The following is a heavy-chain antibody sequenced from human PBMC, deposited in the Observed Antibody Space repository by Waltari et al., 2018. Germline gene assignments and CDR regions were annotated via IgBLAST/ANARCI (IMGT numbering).Heavy chain of an antibody. CDR3: ARAISSGWWFDY. D-gene: IGHD6-19*01. CDR1: GFTFSSYW. J-gene: IGHJ4*02. V-gene: IGHV3-74*01. Sequence: EVQLVESGGGLVQPGGSLRLSCAASGFTFSSYWIHWVRQAPGKGLVWVSRIKNDGSGTSYADSVKGRFTSSRDNAKNTLYLQMNSLRAEDTAVYYCARAISSGWWFDYWGQGTLVTVSS. CDR2: IKNDGSGT.